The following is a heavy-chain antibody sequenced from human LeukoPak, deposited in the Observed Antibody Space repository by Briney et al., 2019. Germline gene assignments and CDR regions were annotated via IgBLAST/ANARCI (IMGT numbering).Heavy chain of an antibody. CDR3: ARMDSSGYYYGY. V-gene: IGHV4-61*02. D-gene: IGHD3-22*01. CDR2: IFASGST. CDR1: GASISSGSYY. Sequence: SETLSLTCTVSGASISSGSYYWNWIRQPAGKGLEWIGRIFASGSTNYNPSLKSRVTISLDTSKNQLSLKLSSVTAADTAVYYCARMDSSGYYYGYWGQGTLVTVSS. J-gene: IGHJ4*02.